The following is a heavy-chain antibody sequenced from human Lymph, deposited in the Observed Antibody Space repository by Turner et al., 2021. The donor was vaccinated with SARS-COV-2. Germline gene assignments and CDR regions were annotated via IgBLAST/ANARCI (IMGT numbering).Heavy chain of an antibody. D-gene: IGHD3-3*01. CDR1: GYTLTEVS. CDR2: FDPEYGET. J-gene: IGHJ6*02. Sequence: QVQLVQSGAEVKKPGASVKVSCKVSGYTLTEVSMHWVRQAPGKGLEWMGGFDPEYGETIYAQKFQGRVTMTEDTATDTAYMELSSLRSEDTAVYYCATGPYDFWSGPSPGYYGMDVWGQGTTVTVSS. V-gene: IGHV1-24*01. CDR3: ATGPYDFWSGPSPGYYGMDV.